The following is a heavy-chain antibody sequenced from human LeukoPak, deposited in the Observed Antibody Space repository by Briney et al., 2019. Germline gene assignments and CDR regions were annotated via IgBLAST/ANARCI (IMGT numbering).Heavy chain of an antibody. V-gene: IGHV3-43*02. J-gene: IGHJ4*02. CDR3: AKDRAYSSSWYPDY. D-gene: IGHD6-13*01. Sequence: PGGSLRLSCAASGFTFDDYAMHWVRQAPGKGLKWVSLISGDGGSTYYADSVKGRFTISRDNSKNSLYLQMNSLRTEDTALYYCAKDRAYSSSWYPDYWGQGTLVTVSS. CDR2: ISGDGGST. CDR1: GFTFDDYA.